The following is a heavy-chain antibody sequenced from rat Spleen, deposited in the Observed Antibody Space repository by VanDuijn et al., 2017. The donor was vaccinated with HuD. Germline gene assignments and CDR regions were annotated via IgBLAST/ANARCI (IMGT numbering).Heavy chain of an antibody. CDR2: ITNASGRT. CDR1: GFTFNNYW. Sequence: EVQLVESGGGLVQPGGSLKLSCVASGFTFNNYWMTWIRQAPGKGLEWVASITNASGRTYYPDSVKGRFTISRDTAQNTVYLQMNSLRSEDTATYYCASGIPGYVMDAWGQGASVTVSS. V-gene: IGHV5-31*01. D-gene: IGHD1-4*01. CDR3: ASGIPGYVMDA. J-gene: IGHJ4*01.